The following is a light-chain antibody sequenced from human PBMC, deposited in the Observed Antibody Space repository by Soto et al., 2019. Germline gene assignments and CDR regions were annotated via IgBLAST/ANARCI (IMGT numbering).Light chain of an antibody. CDR1: SSDIGTYNY. CDR2: DVS. J-gene: IGLJ1*01. Sequence: QSALTQPACVSGSPGQSITISCTGTSSDIGTYNYVSWYQQHPGQAPKLMIYDVSNRPSGVSDRFSGSKSGNTASLTISGLQAEDEADYYCYSCSRSSGTRYVFGTGTKLTVL. V-gene: IGLV2-14*03. CDR3: YSCSRSSGTRYV.